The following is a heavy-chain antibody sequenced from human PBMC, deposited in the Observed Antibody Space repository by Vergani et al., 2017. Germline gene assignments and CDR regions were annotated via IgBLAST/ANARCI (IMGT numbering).Heavy chain of an antibody. D-gene: IGHD2-15*01. CDR2: ISAYNGNT. V-gene: IGHV1-18*01. CDR3: ARIYCSGGSCYSPFDY. CDR1: GYTFSTYG. Sequence: QVQLVQSGAEVKKPGASVKVSCKASGYTFSTYGISWVRQAPGQGLEWMGWISAYNGNTNYPEKFQGRLTMTTDTSTRTAYMELRSLRSDDTAVYYCARIYCSGGSCYSPFDYWGQGTLVTVSS. J-gene: IGHJ4*02.